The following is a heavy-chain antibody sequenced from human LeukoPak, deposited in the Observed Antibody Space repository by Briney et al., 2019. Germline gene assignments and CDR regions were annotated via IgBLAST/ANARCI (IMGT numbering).Heavy chain of an antibody. Sequence: SETLSLTCTVSGGPISSYYWSWIRQPAGKGLEWIGRIYTSGSTNYNPSLKSRVTMSVDTSKNQFSLKLSSVTAADTAVYYCARVEDSSGYYEYYFDYWGQGTLVTVSS. J-gene: IGHJ4*02. V-gene: IGHV4-4*07. CDR3: ARVEDSSGYYEYYFDY. CDR1: GGPISSYY. D-gene: IGHD3-22*01. CDR2: IYTSGST.